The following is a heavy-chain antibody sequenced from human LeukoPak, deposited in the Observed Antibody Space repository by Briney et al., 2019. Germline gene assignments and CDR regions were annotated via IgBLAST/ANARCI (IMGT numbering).Heavy chain of an antibody. Sequence: SETLSLTCAVYGGSFSGYYWSWIRQPPGKGLEWIGEIYHSGSTNYNPSLKSRVTISVDKSKNQFSLKLSSVTAADTAVYYCARTQSIAVAGNWFDPWGQGTLVTVSS. CDR2: IYHSGST. CDR3: ARTQSIAVAGNWFDP. D-gene: IGHD6-19*01. J-gene: IGHJ5*02. V-gene: IGHV4-34*01. CDR1: GGSFSGYY.